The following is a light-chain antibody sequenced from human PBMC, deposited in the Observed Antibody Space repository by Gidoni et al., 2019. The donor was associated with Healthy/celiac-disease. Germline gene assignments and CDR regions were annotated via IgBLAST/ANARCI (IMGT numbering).Light chain of an antibody. V-gene: IGKV3-20*01. Sequence: IVLTQSTGTLSLSPGDRATLSCRARQCVSSCYLAWYQQKPGHAPRLLIYGASSRATVIPDRFSGSGSGTDFTLPISSLEPEDFAVYYCQQYGSSPSIAFGQGTRLEIK. CDR2: GAS. J-gene: IGKJ5*01. CDR1: QCVSSCY. CDR3: QQYGSSPSIA.